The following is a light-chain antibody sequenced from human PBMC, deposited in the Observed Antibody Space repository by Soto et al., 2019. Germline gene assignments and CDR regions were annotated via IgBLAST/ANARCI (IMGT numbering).Light chain of an antibody. CDR3: QQSYRLPLT. J-gene: IGKJ4*01. Sequence: DIQMTQSPSSLSAFVGDSVTITCHASQRISTFLNWYHQKPGKAPKLLIYSASYLQSGVPSNFSGSGSGTDFTLSIVTLQPEDFGTYFCQQSYRLPLTFGGRTKVDIK. V-gene: IGKV1-39*01. CDR2: SAS. CDR1: QRISTF.